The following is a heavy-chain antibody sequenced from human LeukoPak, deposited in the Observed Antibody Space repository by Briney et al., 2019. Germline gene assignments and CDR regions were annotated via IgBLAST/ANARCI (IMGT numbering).Heavy chain of an antibody. J-gene: IGHJ5*02. CDR3: ARVNLAMVRGVIITRDFWFDP. CDR2: ISAYNGNT. V-gene: IGHV1-18*01. D-gene: IGHD3-10*01. Sequence: ASVKVSCKASGYTFTSYGISWVRQAPGQGLEWMGWISAYNGNTNYAQKLQGRVTMTTDTSTSTAYMELRSLRSDGTAVYYCARVNLAMVRGVIITRDFWFDPWGQGTLVTVSS. CDR1: GYTFTSYG.